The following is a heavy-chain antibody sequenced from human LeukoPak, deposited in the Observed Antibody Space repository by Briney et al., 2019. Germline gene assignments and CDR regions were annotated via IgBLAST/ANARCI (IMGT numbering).Heavy chain of an antibody. J-gene: IGHJ4*02. D-gene: IGHD6-13*01. CDR3: ARDGDGAAAGIYTY. V-gene: IGHV3-30-3*01. CDR1: GFTFSGFT. CDR2: ILYDGNNE. Sequence: PGGSLRLSCATSGFTFSGFTMHWVRQAPGKGLEWVAIILYDGNNEFYADSVKGRFTISRDNSKKTLYLQMNTLTTEDTAVYYCARDGDGAAAGIYTYWGQGTLSSSPQ.